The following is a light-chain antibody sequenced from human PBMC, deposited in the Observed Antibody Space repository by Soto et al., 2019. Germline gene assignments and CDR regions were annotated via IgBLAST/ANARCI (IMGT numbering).Light chain of an antibody. CDR3: QQYDNLPLI. CDR2: DAS. Sequence: IQMTQSPSSLSASVGDRVTITCQATQDIRKYLNWYQQKPGKAPKLLIYDASSLETGVPSRFSGSGSGADFTLTISSLQPEDFATYYCQQYDNLPLIFGQGTRLEI. CDR1: QDIRKY. J-gene: IGKJ5*01. V-gene: IGKV1-33*01.